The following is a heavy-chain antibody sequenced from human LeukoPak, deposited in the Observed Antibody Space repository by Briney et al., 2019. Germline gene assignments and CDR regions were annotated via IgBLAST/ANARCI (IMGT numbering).Heavy chain of an antibody. CDR1: GGSISSYY. CDR3: ARVGGTNYYYYGMDV. J-gene: IGHJ6*02. Sequence: MPSQTLSPTCTVSGGSISSYYWSWIRQPPGKGLEWIGYIYDSGSTNYNPSLKSRVTISVDTSKNQFSLKLSSVTAADTAVYYCARVGGTNYYYYGMDVWGQGTTVTASS. CDR2: IYDSGST. D-gene: IGHD1-1*01. V-gene: IGHV4-59*01.